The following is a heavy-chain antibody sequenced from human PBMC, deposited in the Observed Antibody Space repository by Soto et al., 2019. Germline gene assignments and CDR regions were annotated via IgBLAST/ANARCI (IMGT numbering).Heavy chain of an antibody. D-gene: IGHD6-19*01. J-gene: IGHJ4*02. V-gene: IGHV4-4*02. CDR2: IYQSGTT. CDR1: GGSISSGNW. CDR3: ARHIAVPRTRGLDY. Sequence: QVQLQESGPGLVTTSGTLSLTCAVSGGSISSGNWWSWVRQPPGEGLEWIGEIYQSGTTNYNPSLKSRATISMGQSQNQFSLNVTSAAAADSAVYFCARHIAVPRTRGLDYWGQGTLVTVSS.